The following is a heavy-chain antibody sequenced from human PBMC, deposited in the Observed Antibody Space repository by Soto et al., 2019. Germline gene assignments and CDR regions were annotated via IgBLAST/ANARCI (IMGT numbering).Heavy chain of an antibody. CDR2: ISAYNGNR. V-gene: IGHV1-18*01. CDR1: GYTPTNYD. CDR3: ARALYRRGTYYPFDN. Sequence: QVPLVQSGPEVKKPGASVTVSCKTSGYTPTNYDIGWVRQAPGQGLEWMGWISAYNGNRNSAQKLQGRLTMTTDTSTKTSYMELRSLRSDDTAVYFCARALYRRGTYYPFDNWGQGTLVTVSS. D-gene: IGHD1-26*01. J-gene: IGHJ4*02.